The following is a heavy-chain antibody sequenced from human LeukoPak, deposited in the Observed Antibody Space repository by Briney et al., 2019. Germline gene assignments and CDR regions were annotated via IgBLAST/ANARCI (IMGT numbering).Heavy chain of an antibody. CDR2: IYYSGST. CDR1: GGSISSSSYY. Sequence: PSETLSLTCTVSGGSISSSSYYWGWIRQPPGKGLEWIGSIYYSGSTYYNPSLKSRVTISVDTSKNQFSLKLSSVTAADTAVYYCAGRYYYDSSGYSDFDYWGQGTLVTVSS. CDR3: AGRYYYDSSGYSDFDY. D-gene: IGHD3-22*01. V-gene: IGHV4-39*07. J-gene: IGHJ4*02.